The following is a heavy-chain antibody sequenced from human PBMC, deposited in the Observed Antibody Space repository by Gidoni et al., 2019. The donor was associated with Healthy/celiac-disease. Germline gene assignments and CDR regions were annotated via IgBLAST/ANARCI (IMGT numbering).Heavy chain of an antibody. CDR3: ARDRRHADYPSIARFDP. V-gene: IGHV1-69*01. Sequence: QVQLVQSGAEVKKPGSSVKVSCKASGGTFSSYAISWVRQAPGQGLEWMGGIIPIFGTANYAQKFQGRVTITADESTSTAYMELSSLRSEDTAVYYCARDRRHADYPSIARFDPWGQGTLVTVSS. CDR1: GGTFSSYA. J-gene: IGHJ5*02. CDR2: IIPIFGTA. D-gene: IGHD6-6*01.